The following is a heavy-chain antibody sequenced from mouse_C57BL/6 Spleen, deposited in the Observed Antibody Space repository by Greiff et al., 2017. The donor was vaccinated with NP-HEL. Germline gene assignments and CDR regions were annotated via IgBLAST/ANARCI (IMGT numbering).Heavy chain of an antibody. CDR3: ARFYYGYDLYAMDY. CDR2: IWGVGST. D-gene: IGHD2-2*01. J-gene: IGHJ4*01. Sequence: VQLKESGPGLVAPSQSLSITCTVSGFSLTSYGVDWVRQSPGKGLEWLGVIWGVGSTNYNSALKSRLSISKDNSKSQVFLKMNSLQTDDTAMYYCARFYYGYDLYAMDYWGQGTSVTVSS. CDR1: GFSLTSYG. V-gene: IGHV2-6*01.